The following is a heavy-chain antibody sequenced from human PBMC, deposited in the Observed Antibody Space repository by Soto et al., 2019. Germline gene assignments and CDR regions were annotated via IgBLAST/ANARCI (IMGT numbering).Heavy chain of an antibody. CDR3: ARDNRYNWNDEGWFDP. J-gene: IGHJ5*02. CDR1: GYSFSDYD. Sequence: QVQLVQSVAEVKKPGASVKVSCKASGYSFSDYDINWVRQAPGQGPEWMGWMNPNSGNTGYAQKFQGRATMTRNTTINPAYMELSSLGSEDTAVYYCARDNRYNWNDEGWFDPWGQGTLVTVSS. CDR2: MNPNSGNT. D-gene: IGHD1-20*01. V-gene: IGHV1-8*01.